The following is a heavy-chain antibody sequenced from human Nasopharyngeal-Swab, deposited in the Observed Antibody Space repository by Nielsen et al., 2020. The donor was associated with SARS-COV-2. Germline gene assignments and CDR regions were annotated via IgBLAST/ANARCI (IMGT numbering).Heavy chain of an antibody. V-gene: IGHV4-39*01. J-gene: IGHJ5*02. Sequence: WIRQPPGKGLEWIGSIYYSGSTYYNPSLKSRVTISVDTSKNQFSLKLSSVTAADTAVYYCARWRIVAAGNNWFDPWGQGTLVTVSS. CDR3: ARWRIVAAGNNWFDP. D-gene: IGHD6-13*01. CDR2: IYYSGST.